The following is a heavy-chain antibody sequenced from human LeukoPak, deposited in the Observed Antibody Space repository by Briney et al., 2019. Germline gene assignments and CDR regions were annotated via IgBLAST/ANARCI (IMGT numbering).Heavy chain of an antibody. Sequence: GGSLRLSCAASGFTFSSYAMNWVRQAPGKGLEWVSSINWNGGSTGYADSVKGRFTISRDNAKSSLFLQVNSLRAEDTALYYCARADYSSSLDAFDIWGQGTMVTVSS. CDR2: INWNGGST. V-gene: IGHV3-20*04. CDR3: ARADYSSSLDAFDI. D-gene: IGHD6-13*01. J-gene: IGHJ3*02. CDR1: GFTFSSYA.